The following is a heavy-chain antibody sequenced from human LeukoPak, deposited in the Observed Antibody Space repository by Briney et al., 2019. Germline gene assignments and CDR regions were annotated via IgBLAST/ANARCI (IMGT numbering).Heavy chain of an antibody. V-gene: IGHV1-69*04. Sequence: ASVKVSCKASGGTFSSYAISWVRQAPGQGLEWMGRIIPILGIANYAQKFQGRVTITADKSTSTAYMELSSLRSEDTAVYYCASTDCSGGSCYYYYYGMDVWGQGTTVTVSS. CDR3: ASTDCSGGSCYYYYYGMDV. CDR1: GGTFSSYA. CDR2: IIPILGIA. D-gene: IGHD2-15*01. J-gene: IGHJ6*02.